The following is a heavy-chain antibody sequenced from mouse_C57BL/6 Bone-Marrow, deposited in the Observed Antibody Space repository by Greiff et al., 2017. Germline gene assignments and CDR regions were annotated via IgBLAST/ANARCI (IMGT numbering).Heavy chain of an antibody. D-gene: IGHD1-2*01. J-gene: IGHJ2*01. CDR2: IYPRSGNT. Sequence: VQLQQSGAELARPGASVKLSCKASGYTFTSYGISWVKQRTGQGLEWIGEIYPRSGNTYYNEKFKGKATLTADKSSSTAYMELRSLTSEYSAVYFCARSYYGPYFDYWGQGTTLTVSS. V-gene: IGHV1-81*01. CDR3: ARSYYGPYFDY. CDR1: GYTFTSYG.